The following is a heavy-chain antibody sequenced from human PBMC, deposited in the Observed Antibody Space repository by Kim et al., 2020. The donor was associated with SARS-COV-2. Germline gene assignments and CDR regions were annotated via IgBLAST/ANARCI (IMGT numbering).Heavy chain of an antibody. CDR3: ATIGASGWDF. Sequence: ATIEDGASVKGRFGISRDDSKNTVSLQMNGLKTEDTAVYYCATIGASGWDFWGQGTRVTVSS. J-gene: IGHJ4*02. D-gene: IGHD3-10*01. CDR2: ATI. V-gene: IGHV3-15*01.